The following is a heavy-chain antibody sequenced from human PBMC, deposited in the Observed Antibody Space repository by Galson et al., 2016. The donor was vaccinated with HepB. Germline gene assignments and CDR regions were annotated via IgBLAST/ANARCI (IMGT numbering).Heavy chain of an antibody. CDR2: INSDGSST. CDR1: GFTFSSYW. CDR3: AKGTTLQVHFGYFDH. J-gene: IGHJ4*02. V-gene: IGHV3-74*01. D-gene: IGHD1/OR15-1a*01. Sequence: SLRLSCAASGFTFSSYWMHWVRQAPGKGLVWVSRINSDGSSTSYADSVKGRFTISRDNAKNTLYLQMNSLRAEDTAVYYCAKGTTLQVHFGYFDHWGQGTLVTVSS.